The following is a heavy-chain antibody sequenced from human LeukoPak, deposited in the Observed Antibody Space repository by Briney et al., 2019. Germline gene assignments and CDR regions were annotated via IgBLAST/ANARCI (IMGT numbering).Heavy chain of an antibody. D-gene: IGHD3-10*01. J-gene: IGHJ4*02. CDR2: ISSSSGSI. CDR3: ARGDRGGD. V-gene: IGHV3-48*02. Sequence: GGSLRLSCAASGFTFSAYNMNWVRQAPGKGLEWVSYISSSSGSIYYADSVKGRFTISRDNAKNSLYLQMNSLRDEDSAVYYCARGDRGGDWGQGTLVTVSS. CDR1: GFTFSAYN.